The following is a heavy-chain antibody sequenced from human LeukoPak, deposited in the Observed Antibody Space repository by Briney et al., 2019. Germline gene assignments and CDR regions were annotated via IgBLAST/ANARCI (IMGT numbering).Heavy chain of an antibody. CDR1: GFTFSSYE. D-gene: IGHD3-10*02. V-gene: IGHV3-48*03. Sequence: GGSLRLSCAASGFTFSSYEMNWVRQAPGKGLEWVSYISSSGSTIYYADSVKGRFTISRDNAKNSLYLQMNSLRAEDTAVYYCARDVRTYYYVQYYYYMDVWGKGTTVTVSS. CDR3: ARDVRTYYYVQYYYYMDV. J-gene: IGHJ6*03. CDR2: ISSSGSTI.